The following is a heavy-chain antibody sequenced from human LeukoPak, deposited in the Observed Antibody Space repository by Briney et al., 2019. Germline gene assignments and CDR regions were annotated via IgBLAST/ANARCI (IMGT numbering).Heavy chain of an antibody. CDR2: IRSKANSYAT. CDR1: GFTFRGSA. CDR3: TRLSGSYYSVGAFDI. Sequence: GGSLRLSCAASGFTFRGSAMHWVRQASGKGLEWVGRIRSKANSYATAYAASVKGRFTISRDDSKNTAYLQMNSLKTEDTAVYYCTRLSGSYYSVGAFDIWGQGTMVTVSS. V-gene: IGHV3-73*01. J-gene: IGHJ3*02. D-gene: IGHD1-26*01.